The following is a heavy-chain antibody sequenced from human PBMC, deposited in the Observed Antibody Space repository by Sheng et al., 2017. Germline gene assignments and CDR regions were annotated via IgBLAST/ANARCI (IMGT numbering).Heavy chain of an antibody. CDR1: GGSFTAYY. CDR3: ARVGGLAARPGYYFYMDV. Sequence: QVQLQQWGAGLLKPSETLSLTCAVYGGSFTAYYWSWIRQPPGKGLEWIGEINHSGGTNYNPSLKSRVTISVDTSKNQFSLKLSSVTAADTSVYYCARVGGLAARPGYYFYMDVWGTGTTVTVSS. CDR2: INHSGGT. D-gene: IGHD6-6*01. J-gene: IGHJ6*03. V-gene: IGHV4-34*01.